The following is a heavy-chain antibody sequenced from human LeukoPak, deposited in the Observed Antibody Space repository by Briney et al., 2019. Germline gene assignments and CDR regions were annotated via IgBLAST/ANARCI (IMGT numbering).Heavy chain of an antibody. CDR2: INSDRYRNTI. CDR1: GFTLSSYS. D-gene: IGHD4-17*01. J-gene: IGHJ4*02. V-gene: IGHV3-48*02. Sequence: GGSLRLSCAAPGFTLSSYSMNWVRQAPGKGLEWISYINSDRYRNTIYYADTVKGRFTISRDNAKSSLYLQLNSLRDEDTAIYYCARDRDYAFDYWGQGTLVTVSS. CDR3: ARDRDYAFDY.